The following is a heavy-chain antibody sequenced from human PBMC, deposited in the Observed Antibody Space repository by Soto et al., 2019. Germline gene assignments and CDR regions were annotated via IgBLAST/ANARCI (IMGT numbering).Heavy chain of an antibody. J-gene: IGHJ4*02. CDR3: ARRGYSYGYFDY. Sequence: EVQLVESGGGLVQPGRSLRLSCAASGFTFDDYAMHWVRQAPGKGLEWVSGITWNSGSIDYADSVKGRFTISRDNAKNSLYLQMNSLRAEDTALYYCARRGYSYGYFDYWGQGSLVTVSS. D-gene: IGHD5-18*01. CDR1: GFTFDDYA. V-gene: IGHV3-9*01. CDR2: ITWNSGSI.